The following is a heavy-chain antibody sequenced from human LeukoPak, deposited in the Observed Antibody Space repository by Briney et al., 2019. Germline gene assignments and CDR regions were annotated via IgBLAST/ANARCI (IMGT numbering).Heavy chain of an antibody. CDR1: GFTFSSYA. D-gene: IGHD2-15*01. CDR2: ISYDGSNE. V-gene: IGHV3-30-3*01. J-gene: IGHJ4*02. CDR3: VFPYWQDLDH. Sequence: GGSLRLSCAASGFTFSSYAMHWVRQAPGKGLEWVAVISYDGSNEYYADSVKGRFTISRDNSKNTLYLQMNSLRAEDTAVYYCVFPYWQDLDHWGQGTLVTVSS.